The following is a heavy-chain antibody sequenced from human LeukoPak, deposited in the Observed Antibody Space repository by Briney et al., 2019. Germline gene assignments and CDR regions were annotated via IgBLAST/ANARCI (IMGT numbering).Heavy chain of an antibody. CDR2: ISFSGDNS. V-gene: IGHV3-23*01. CDR1: GYNFRDAA. J-gene: IGHJ3*01. D-gene: IGHD5-24*01. CDR3: AKDIQLST. Sequence: GGSLRLSCAASGYNFRDAAMTWVRQAPGKGLEWVSLISFSGDNSYYADSVKGRFTISRDNSKNTLSLQMNSLRVEDTAIYYCAKDIQLSTWGLGTMVTVSS.